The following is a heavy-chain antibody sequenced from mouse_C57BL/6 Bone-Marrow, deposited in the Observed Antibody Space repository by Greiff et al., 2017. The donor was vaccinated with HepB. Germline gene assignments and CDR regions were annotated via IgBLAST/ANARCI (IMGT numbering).Heavy chain of an antibody. D-gene: IGHD2-3*01. J-gene: IGHJ4*01. Sequence: VQLQQSGAELARPGASVKLSCKASGYTFTSYGLSWVKQRTGQGLEWIGEIYPRSGNTYYNEKFKGKATLTADKSSSTAYMELRSLTSEDSAVYFYAKDDGYYLYAMDYWGQGTSVTVST. CDR1: GYTFTSYG. CDR2: IYPRSGNT. V-gene: IGHV1-81*01. CDR3: AKDDGYYLYAMDY.